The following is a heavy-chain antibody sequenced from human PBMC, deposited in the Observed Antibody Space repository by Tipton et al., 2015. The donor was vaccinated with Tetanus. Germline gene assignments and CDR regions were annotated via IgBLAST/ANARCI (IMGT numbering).Heavy chain of an antibody. D-gene: IGHD1-26*01. CDR2: IYYSGST. J-gene: IGHJ4*02. Sequence: TLSLTCTVSGGSISSGDYYWSWIRQPPGKGLEWIGCIYYSGSTYYNPSLKSRVTISVDTSKNQFSLKLSSVTAADTAVYYCARRRGVYSGSYFDYWGQGTLVTVSS. CDR1: GGSISSGDYY. V-gene: IGHV4-30-4*01. CDR3: ARRRGVYSGSYFDY.